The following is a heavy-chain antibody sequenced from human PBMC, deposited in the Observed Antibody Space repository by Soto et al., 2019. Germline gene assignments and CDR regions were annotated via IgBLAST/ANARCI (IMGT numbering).Heavy chain of an antibody. J-gene: IGHJ6*02. V-gene: IGHV1-69*06. D-gene: IGHD6-13*01. CDR2: IIPIFGTA. CDR1: GGTFSSYA. Sequence: SVKVSCKASGGTFSSYAISWVRQAPGRGLEWMGGIIPIFGTANYAQKFQGRVTITADKSTSTAYMELSSLRSEDTAVYYCARERYSSSWYSGGMDVWGQGTTVTVSS. CDR3: ARERYSSSWYSGGMDV.